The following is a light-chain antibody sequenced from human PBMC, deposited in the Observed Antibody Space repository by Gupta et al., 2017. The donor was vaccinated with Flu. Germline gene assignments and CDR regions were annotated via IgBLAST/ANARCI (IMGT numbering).Light chain of an antibody. CDR1: QSVSSNY. J-gene: IGKJ4*01. Sequence: ETVLTQSPDTLSLSPGERATLSCRASQSVSSNYLAWYLQKPGQAPRLLIYGASNRATGIPDRFSGSGSGTDFILTISRVEPEDFAIYYCQQQGNSPITFGGGTKVERK. CDR3: QQQGNSPIT. CDR2: GAS. V-gene: IGKV3-20*01.